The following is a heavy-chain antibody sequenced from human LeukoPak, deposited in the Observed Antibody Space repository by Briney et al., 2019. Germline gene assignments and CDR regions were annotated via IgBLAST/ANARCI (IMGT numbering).Heavy chain of an antibody. V-gene: IGHV3-15*01. D-gene: IGHD1-26*01. J-gene: IGHJ4*02. CDR3: TTGASGSYYVFEY. Sequence: GGSLRLSCAASGFTFSNAWMNWVRQAPGKGLEWVGRFKSRTEGGTTDYAAPVKGRFTISRDDSKNTLYLQMNSLKTEDTAVYYCTTGASGSYYVFEYWGQGTLVTVSS. CDR2: FKSRTEGGTT. CDR1: GFTFSNAW.